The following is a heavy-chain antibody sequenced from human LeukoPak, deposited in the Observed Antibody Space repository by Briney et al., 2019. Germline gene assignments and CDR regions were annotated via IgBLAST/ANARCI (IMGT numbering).Heavy chain of an antibody. CDR2: IYSGGST. CDR3: ATSIAVAGTDY. V-gene: IGHV3-66*01. D-gene: IGHD6-19*01. J-gene: IGHJ4*02. CDR1: GFTFSSFA. Sequence: PGGSLRLSCAASGFTFSSFAMNWVRQAPGKGLEWVSVIYSGGSTYYADSVKGRFTISRDNSKNTLYLQMNSLRAEDTAVYYCATSIAVAGTDYWGQGTLVTVSS.